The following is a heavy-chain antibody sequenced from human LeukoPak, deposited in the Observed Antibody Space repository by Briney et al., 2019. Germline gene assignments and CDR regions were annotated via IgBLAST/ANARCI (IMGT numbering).Heavy chain of an antibody. Sequence: GGSLRFSCAASGFTFSDFWMHWVRQDPGKGLVWVSRINSDGGTTVYADSVKGRFTISRDNAKNTLYLQMNSLRAEDTAVYYCARGWVTRVSDWGQGTLVTVSS. J-gene: IGHJ4*02. CDR2: INSDGGTT. CDR1: GFTFSDFW. V-gene: IGHV3-74*01. CDR3: ARGWVTRVSD. D-gene: IGHD4-11*01.